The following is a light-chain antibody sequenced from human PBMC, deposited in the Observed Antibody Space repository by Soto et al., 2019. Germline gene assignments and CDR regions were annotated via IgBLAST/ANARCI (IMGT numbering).Light chain of an antibody. CDR2: DPS. J-gene: IGKJ2*01. CDR3: QQYESYSS. Sequence: DIQMTQSPSTLSASVGDRVTITCRASQSISTWLAWYQQKPGKAPNLLIYDPSTLESGVPSRFSGSGSETEFILTISSLQPDDFATYYCQQYESYSSFGQGTRLESK. V-gene: IGKV1-5*01. CDR1: QSISTW.